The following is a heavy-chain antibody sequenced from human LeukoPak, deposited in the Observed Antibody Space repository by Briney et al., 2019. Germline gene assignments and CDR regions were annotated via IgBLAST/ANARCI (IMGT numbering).Heavy chain of an antibody. D-gene: IGHD1-26*01. CDR2: IYSSGST. CDR3: ARGGSGTILFDY. V-gene: IGHV4-4*07. CDR1: GGSISSYY. Sequence: PSETLSLTCTVSGGSISSYYWSWIRQPAGKGLEWIGRIYSSGSTNYNPSFESRVTMSEDASNNQFSLKLNSVTAADTAVYYCARGGSGTILFDYWGQGTLVTVSS. J-gene: IGHJ4*02.